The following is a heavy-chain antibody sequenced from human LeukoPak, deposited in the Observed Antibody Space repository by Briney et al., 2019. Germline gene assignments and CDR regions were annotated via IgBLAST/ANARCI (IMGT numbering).Heavy chain of an antibody. V-gene: IGHV6-1*01. D-gene: IGHD6-13*01. CDR1: GDSVSSNSAA. CDR3: ARSGTYSSSWYADAFDI. Sequence: SQTLSLTCAISGDSVSSNSAAWNWIRQSPSRGLEWLGRTYYRSKWYNDYAVSVKSRITINPDTSKNQFSLQLNSVTPEDTAVYYCARSGTYSSSWYADAFDIWGQGTMVTVSS. J-gene: IGHJ3*02. CDR2: TYYRSKWYN.